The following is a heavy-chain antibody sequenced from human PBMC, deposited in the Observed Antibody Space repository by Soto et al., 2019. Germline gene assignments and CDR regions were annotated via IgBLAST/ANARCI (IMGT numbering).Heavy chain of an antibody. V-gene: IGHV3-15*07. CDR2: IKSKTDGGTT. CDR1: GFTFSNAW. Sequence: PGGSLRLSCAASGFTFSNAWMNWVRQAPGKGLEWVGRIKSKTDGGTTDYAAPVKGRFTISRDDSKNTLYLQMNSLKTEDTAVYYYMSGYFNYYYYGMDVWGQGTTVTVSS. J-gene: IGHJ6*02. D-gene: IGHD3-3*01. CDR3: MSGYFNYYYYGMDV.